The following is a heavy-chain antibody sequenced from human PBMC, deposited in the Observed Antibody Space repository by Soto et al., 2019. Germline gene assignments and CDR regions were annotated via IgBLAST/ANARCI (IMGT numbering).Heavy chain of an antibody. CDR2: INPRGGGT. J-gene: IGHJ6*02. CDR3: ARGGGFSPYYYNLDV. V-gene: IGHV1-46*02. Sequence: GASVKVSCKASGYTLNTYYMHWVRQAPGQGPEWMGIINPRGGGTTYAQNFQDRVTMTSDTSSSTVYMELSSLRSEDTAVYYCARGGGFSPYYYNLDVWGQGTTVTVYS. CDR1: GYTLNTYY. D-gene: IGHD2-15*01.